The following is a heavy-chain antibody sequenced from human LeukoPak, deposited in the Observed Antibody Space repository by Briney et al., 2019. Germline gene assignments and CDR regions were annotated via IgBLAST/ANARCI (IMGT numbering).Heavy chain of an antibody. J-gene: IGHJ4*02. CDR1: GFTFSSYA. Sequence: GSLRLSCAASGFTFSSYAMSWVRQAPGKGLEWVSAISGSGGSTYYADSVKGRFTISRDNSKNTLYLQMNSLRAEDTAVYYCAKDVLHSSGFDYWGQGTLVTVSS. V-gene: IGHV3-23*01. CDR3: AKDVLHSSGFDY. CDR2: ISGSGGST. D-gene: IGHD6-19*01.